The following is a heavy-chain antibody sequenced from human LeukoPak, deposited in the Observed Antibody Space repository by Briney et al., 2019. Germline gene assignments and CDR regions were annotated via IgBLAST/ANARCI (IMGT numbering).Heavy chain of an antibody. V-gene: IGHV1-69*05. CDR1: GGTFSSYA. D-gene: IGHD3-10*01. CDR2: IIPILGTA. J-gene: IGHJ5*02. CDR3: ASEYGSGSYFGHNWFDP. Sequence: GASVKVSCKASGGTFSSYAISWVRQAPGQGLEWMGGIIPILGTANYAQKFQGRVTITTDESTSTAYMELSSLRSEDTAVYYCASEYGSGSYFGHNWFDPWGQGTLVTVSS.